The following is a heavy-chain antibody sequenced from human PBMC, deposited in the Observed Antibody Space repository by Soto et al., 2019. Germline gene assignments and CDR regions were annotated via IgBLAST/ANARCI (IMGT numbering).Heavy chain of an antibody. J-gene: IGHJ4*02. CDR3: ARDFGYCDYGGGDY. CDR1: GGTFSSYA. Sequence: SVKVSCKASGGTFSSYAISWVRQVPGQGLEWMGGIIPIFGTANYAQKFQGRVTITADESTSTAYMELSSLRSEDTAVYYCARDFGYCDYGGGDYWGQRTLVTVSS. D-gene: IGHD4-17*01. CDR2: IIPIFGTA. V-gene: IGHV1-69*13.